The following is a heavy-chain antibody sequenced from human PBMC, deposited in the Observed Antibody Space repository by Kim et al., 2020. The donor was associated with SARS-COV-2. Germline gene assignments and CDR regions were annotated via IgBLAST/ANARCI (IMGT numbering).Heavy chain of an antibody. Sequence: ASVKVSCKVSGYTLTELSMHWVRQAPGKGLEWMGGFDPEDGETIYAQKFQGRVTMTEDTSTDTAYMELSSLRSEDTAVYYCATVSWYGRRVHYYDSSGSTYYGMDVWGQGTTVTVSS. CDR3: ATVSWYGRRVHYYDSSGSTYYGMDV. CDR2: FDPEDGET. D-gene: IGHD3-22*01. J-gene: IGHJ6*02. V-gene: IGHV1-24*01. CDR1: GYTLTELS.